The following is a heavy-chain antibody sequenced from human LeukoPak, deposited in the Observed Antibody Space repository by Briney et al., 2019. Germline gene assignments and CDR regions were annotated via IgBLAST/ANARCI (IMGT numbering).Heavy chain of an antibody. CDR2: IYYSGST. V-gene: IGHV4-39*05. CDR1: GGPISSTSYY. Sequence: SETPSLTCTVSGGPISSTSYYWGWIRQPPGKGLEWIGSIYYSGSTYYNPSLKSRVTISVDTSKNQFSLKLSSVTAADTAMYYCVKSGGYGLIDYWGQGTLVTVSS. CDR3: VKSGGYGLIDY. J-gene: IGHJ4*02. D-gene: IGHD1-26*01.